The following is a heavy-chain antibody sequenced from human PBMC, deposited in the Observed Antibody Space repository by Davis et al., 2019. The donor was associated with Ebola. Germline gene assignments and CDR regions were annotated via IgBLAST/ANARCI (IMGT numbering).Heavy chain of an antibody. CDR3: ARAWRY. V-gene: IGHV3-7*01. CDR2: IKQDGSEK. CDR1: GFTFSSYA. J-gene: IGHJ4*02. Sequence: GESLKISCAASGFTFSSYAMSWVRQAPGKGLEWVANIKQDGSEKYYVDSVKGRFTISRDNAKNSLYLQMNSLRAEDTAVYYCARAWRYWGQGTLVTVSS.